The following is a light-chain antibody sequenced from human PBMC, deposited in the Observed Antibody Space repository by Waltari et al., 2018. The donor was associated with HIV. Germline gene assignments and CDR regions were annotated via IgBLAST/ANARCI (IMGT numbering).Light chain of an antibody. Sequence: SYELTQPPSVSVSPGQTARITCSGDALPKQYAYWYQQKPGQAPVLVIYKDSERPSGIPERCSGASSGTTGTLTISGVQAEDEADYYCQSADSSGTWVFGGGTKLTVL. J-gene: IGLJ3*02. CDR3: QSADSSGTWV. V-gene: IGLV3-25*03. CDR2: KDS. CDR1: ALPKQY.